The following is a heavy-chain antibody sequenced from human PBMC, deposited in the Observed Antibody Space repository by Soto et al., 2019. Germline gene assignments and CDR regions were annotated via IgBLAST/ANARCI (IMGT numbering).Heavy chain of an antibody. CDR1: GFIFSSYG. Sequence: GGSLRLSCVASGFIFSSYGMHWVRQAPGKGLEWVAVIWYDGSNKYYADSVKGRFTIPRDNSKNMLYLQMNSLRAEDTAVYYCARGNYDNSGYYDDAFDIWGQGTMVTVSS. J-gene: IGHJ3*02. V-gene: IGHV3-33*01. CDR2: IWYDGSNK. CDR3: ARGNYDNSGYYDDAFDI. D-gene: IGHD3-22*01.